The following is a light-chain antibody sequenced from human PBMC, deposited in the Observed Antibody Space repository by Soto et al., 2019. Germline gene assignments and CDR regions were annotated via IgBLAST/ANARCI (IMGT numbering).Light chain of an antibody. J-gene: IGKJ2*01. CDR2: GLS. Sequence: EIVLTQSPGPLSLSPGNSTDLSCRASQSVTGDKVAWYQQRPGQATRLLIYGLSTKATDIPARFRGSGSGTDYTLTSKSLEPEDFALYYCQQYGNSPFTFGQGTKLEI. V-gene: IGKV3-20*01. CDR3: QQYGNSPFT. CDR1: QSVTGDK.